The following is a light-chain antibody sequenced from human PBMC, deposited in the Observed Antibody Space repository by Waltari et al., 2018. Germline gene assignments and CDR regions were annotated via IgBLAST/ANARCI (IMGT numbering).Light chain of an antibody. CDR3: QQYNNWPPYT. Sequence: EIVMKQSPATRSVPPGESATLSCRASHSVSTNLARSQQKPGQAPRLLIYGASTRATGIPARFSGSGSGTEFTLTISSMQSEDFAVYYCQQYNNWPPYTFGQGTKLEIK. V-gene: IGKV3-15*01. J-gene: IGKJ2*01. CDR2: GAS. CDR1: HSVSTN.